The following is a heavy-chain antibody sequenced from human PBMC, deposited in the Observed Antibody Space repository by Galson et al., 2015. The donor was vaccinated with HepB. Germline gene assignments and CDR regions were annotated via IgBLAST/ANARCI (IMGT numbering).Heavy chain of an antibody. CDR3: AKEVGGSGDLAFEN. CDR1: GFTFNDYT. D-gene: IGHD3-10*01. Sequence: CAASGFTFNDYTMHWLRQVPEKGLEWVSLISWDGLTTYYADSVEGRFTISRDNNNNSLYLQMNSLITEDTALYYCAKEVGGSGDLAFENWGQGTLVTVSS. J-gene: IGHJ4*02. V-gene: IGHV3-43*01. CDR2: ISWDGLTT.